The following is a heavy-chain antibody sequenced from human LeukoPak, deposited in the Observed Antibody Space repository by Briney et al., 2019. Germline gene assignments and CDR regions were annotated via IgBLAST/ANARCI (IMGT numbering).Heavy chain of an antibody. CDR3: AGDKVDTDVAGDRYYFDY. V-gene: IGHV3-21*01. D-gene: IGHD5-18*01. J-gene: IGHJ4*02. CDR1: GFTFSSYS. Sequence: GGSLRLSCVASGFTFSSYSMNWVRQAPGRGLECVSSLSSSSNDIYYADSVKGRFTISRDNAKNSLYLQMDSLRAEDTAVYYCAGDKVDTDVAGDRYYFDYWGQGTLVTVSS. CDR2: LSSSSNDI.